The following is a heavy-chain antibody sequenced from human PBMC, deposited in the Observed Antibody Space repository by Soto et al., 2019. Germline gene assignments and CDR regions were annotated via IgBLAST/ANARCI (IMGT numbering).Heavy chain of an antibody. V-gene: IGHV4-34*01. D-gene: IGHD3-9*01. CDR2: INHSGST. CDR1: GGSFSGYY. CDR3: ATGFDYYYMDV. J-gene: IGHJ6*03. Sequence: QVQLQQWGAGLLKPSETLSLTCAVYGGSFSGYYCSWIRQPPGKGLEWIGEINHSGSTNYNPSLKSRVTISVDTSKNQFSLKLSSVTAADTAVYYCATGFDYYYMDVWGKGTTVTVSS.